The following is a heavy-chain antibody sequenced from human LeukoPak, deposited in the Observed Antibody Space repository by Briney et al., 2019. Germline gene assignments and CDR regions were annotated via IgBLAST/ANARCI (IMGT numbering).Heavy chain of an antibody. CDR1: GSTFTGYY. J-gene: IGHJ4*02. CDR3: ARGRAGYCSGGSCPYYFDY. Sequence: ASVKVSCKAFGSTFTGYYVHWVRQVPGQGLEWMGWINPNSGGTNYAQKFQGRVTMTRDTSISTAYMELSRLRSDDTAVYYCARGRAGYCSGGSCPYYFDYWGQGTLVTVSS. D-gene: IGHD2-15*01. CDR2: INPNSGGT. V-gene: IGHV1-2*02.